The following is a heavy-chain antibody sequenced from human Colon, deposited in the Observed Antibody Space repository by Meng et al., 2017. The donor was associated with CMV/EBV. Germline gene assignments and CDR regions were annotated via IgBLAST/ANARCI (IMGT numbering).Heavy chain of an antibody. J-gene: IGHJ6*02. CDR3: ARDCSVTSCYNPINSYYYFYGMDV. CDR1: GFAFSDYY. CDR2: ISGSGSAI. D-gene: IGHD2-2*02. V-gene: IGHV3-11*01. Sequence: GESLKISCAASGFAFSDYYMTWIRQAPGKGLERISYISGSGSAIYYADPVKGRFTISRDNAKSSLYLQMNSLRAEDTAVYYCARDCSVTSCYNPINSYYYFYGMDVWGQGAAVTVSS.